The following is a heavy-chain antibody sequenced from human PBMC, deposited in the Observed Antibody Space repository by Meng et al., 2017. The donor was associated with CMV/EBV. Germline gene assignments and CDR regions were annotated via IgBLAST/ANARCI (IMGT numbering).Heavy chain of an antibody. CDR1: YTFASDG. V-gene: IGHV1-18*01. CDR3: ARKRHYDFWSGYLVDY. D-gene: IGHD3-3*01. J-gene: IGHJ4*02. Sequence: YTFASDGISWVRQAPRQGLEWMGWIGAYDGYTKYVGKLQGRVTMTTDTSTSTAYMELRSLRSDDTAVYYCARKRHYDFWSGYLVDYWGQGTLVTVSS. CDR2: IGAYDGYT.